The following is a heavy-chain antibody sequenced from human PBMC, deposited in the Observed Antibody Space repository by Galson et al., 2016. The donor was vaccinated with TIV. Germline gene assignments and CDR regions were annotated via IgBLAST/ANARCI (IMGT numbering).Heavy chain of an antibody. V-gene: IGHV3-30*18. Sequence: SLRLSCAASGFTFSHFGMHWVRQSPGKGLEWLAVILYDGSSQFYADSVEGRFDISSDNSKNTLYLQMNSLGAEDTALYYCAKSGDSRSIDSWGQGTLVIVSS. CDR2: ILYDGSSQ. J-gene: IGHJ4*02. CDR3: AKSGDSRSIDS. CDR1: GFTFSHFG. D-gene: IGHD3-22*01.